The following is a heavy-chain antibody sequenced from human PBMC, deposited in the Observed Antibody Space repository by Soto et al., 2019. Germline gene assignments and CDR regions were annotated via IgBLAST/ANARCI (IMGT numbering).Heavy chain of an antibody. CDR2: ISYDGSNK. CDR3: AKPHSSVDTAMVPDY. J-gene: IGHJ4*02. D-gene: IGHD5-18*01. V-gene: IGHV3-30*18. CDR1: GFTFSSYG. Sequence: GGSLRLSCAASGFTFSSYGMHWVRQAPGKGLEWVAVISYDGSNKYYADSVKGRFTISRDNSKNTLYLQMNSLRAEDTAVYYCAKPHSSVDTAMVPDYWGQGTLVTVSS.